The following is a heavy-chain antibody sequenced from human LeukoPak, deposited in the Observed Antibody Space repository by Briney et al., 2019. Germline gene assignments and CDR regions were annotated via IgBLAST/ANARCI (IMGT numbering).Heavy chain of an antibody. CDR3: ARGGGRSFYYFDY. CDR2: IFSGGGT. D-gene: IGHD2/OR15-2a*01. CDR1: GFTISNNY. V-gene: IGHV3-53*01. Sequence: PGGSLRLSCAASGFTISNNYMTWVRQTPGKGLEWVSVIFSGGGTYYADSVKGRFTISRDNSKNTLSLQMDSLRAEDTAVYYCARGGGRSFYYFDYWGQGTLVTVSS. J-gene: IGHJ4*02.